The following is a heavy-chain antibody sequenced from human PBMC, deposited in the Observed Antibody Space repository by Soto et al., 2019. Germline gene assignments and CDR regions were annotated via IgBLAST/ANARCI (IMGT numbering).Heavy chain of an antibody. D-gene: IGHD3-3*01. CDR1: GLTFRNVW. Sequence: DVELVESGGGLGKPGESLRLSCAVSGLTFRNVWMSWVRQAPGRGLEWVGRIRSKADGGSTGYAAPVNGKSIVSRDDSKDMLYVERNSLKIEDTVVYYCTTDEGDAGGLYNFDYWGQGILVTVSS. CDR2: IRSKADGGST. CDR3: TTDEGDAGGLYNFDY. V-gene: IGHV3-15*07. J-gene: IGHJ4*02.